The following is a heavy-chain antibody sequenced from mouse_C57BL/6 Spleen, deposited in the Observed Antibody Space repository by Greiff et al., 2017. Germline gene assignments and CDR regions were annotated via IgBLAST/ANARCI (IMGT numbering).Heavy chain of an antibody. CDR3: AKTGYDGGYAMDY. V-gene: IGHV2-5*01. J-gene: IGHJ4*01. CDR1: GFSLTSYG. Sequence: VKLVESGPGLVQPSQSLSITCTVSGFSLTSYGVHWVRQSPGKGLEWLGVIWRGGSTDYNAAFMSRLSITKDNSKSQVFFKMNSLQADDTAIYYCAKTGYDGGYAMDYWGQGTSVTVSS. D-gene: IGHD2-2*01. CDR2: IWRGGST.